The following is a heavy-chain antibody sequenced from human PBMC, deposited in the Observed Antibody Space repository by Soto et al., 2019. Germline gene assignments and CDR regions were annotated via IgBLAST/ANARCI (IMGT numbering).Heavy chain of an antibody. J-gene: IGHJ3*02. CDR1: GFTFDDYG. Sequence: GGSLRLSWAASGFTFDDYGMSWVRQAPGKGLEWVSGINWNGGSTGYADSVKGRFTISRDNATTSLHLQMNSLRAEDTASYYCARLFPYDSSGLDAFDIWGQGTMVTVSS. D-gene: IGHD3-22*01. CDR3: ARLFPYDSSGLDAFDI. V-gene: IGHV3-20*04. CDR2: INWNGGST.